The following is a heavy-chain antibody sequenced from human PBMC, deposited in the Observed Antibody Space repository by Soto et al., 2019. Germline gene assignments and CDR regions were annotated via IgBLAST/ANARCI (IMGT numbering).Heavy chain of an antibody. J-gene: IGHJ3*01. CDR2: LYISEGT. V-gene: IGHV3-53*01. Sequence: PGGSLRLSCAASGLTINGKKYISWVRQAPGKGLEWVSALYISEGTYYADSVKGRFIVSIDNSRTTVYLQMNSLRPEDTAVYHCATWLLREHGFDVWGPGAMVTVSS. CDR3: ATWLLREHGFDV. D-gene: IGHD6-19*01. CDR1: GLTINGKKY.